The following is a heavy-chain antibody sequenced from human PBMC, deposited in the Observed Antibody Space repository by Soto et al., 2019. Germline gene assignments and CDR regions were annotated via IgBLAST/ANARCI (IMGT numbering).Heavy chain of an antibody. D-gene: IGHD1-20*01. Sequence: AEALSLTCAVSGASISGSYYYWAWLLQSPGKGPEWIGSVFYTGFTSYNPSLESRVSVSVDTSKSQFSLKLSAVTAAHTAVYYCATSQKGYNWNYFDHWGQGVLVTV. CDR1: GASISGSYYY. J-gene: IGHJ4*02. CDR3: ATSQKGYNWNYFDH. CDR2: VFYTGFT. V-gene: IGHV4-39*01.